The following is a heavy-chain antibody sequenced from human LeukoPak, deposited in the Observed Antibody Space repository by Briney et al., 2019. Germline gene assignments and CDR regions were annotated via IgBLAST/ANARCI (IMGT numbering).Heavy chain of an antibody. J-gene: IGHJ4*02. CDR1: GYTFSGYY. D-gene: IGHD3-9*01. CDR3: ARNDILTANDY. V-gene: IGHV1-2*02. Sequence: ASVKVSCKASGYTFSGYYLHWVRQAPGQRLEWMGWINPNSGGTNYAQKFQGRVTMTRDTSITTAYMELSRLTSDDTAVYYCARNDILTANDYWGQGTLVTVSS. CDR2: INPNSGGT.